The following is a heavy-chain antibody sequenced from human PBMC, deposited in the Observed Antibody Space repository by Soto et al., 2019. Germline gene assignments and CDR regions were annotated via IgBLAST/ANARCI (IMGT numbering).Heavy chain of an antibody. V-gene: IGHV3-48*02. Sequence: EVQLVESGGGLVHPGGSLRLSCAASGFTFSDYSMNWVRQAPGKGLEWVPYITSDGGVTYYADSVKGRFSVSRDNDKKSLFLQMNSLRDEDTAVYYCARLPKGSTVTSWGQGTLVTVSS. CDR3: ARLPKGSTVTS. D-gene: IGHD4-17*01. J-gene: IGHJ4*02. CDR1: GFTFSDYS. CDR2: ITSDGGVT.